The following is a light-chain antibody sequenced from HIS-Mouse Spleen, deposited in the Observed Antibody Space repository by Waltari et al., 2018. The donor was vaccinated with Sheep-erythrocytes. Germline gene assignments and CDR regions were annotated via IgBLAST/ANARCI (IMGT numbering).Light chain of an antibody. V-gene: IGKV3-20*01. Sequence: EIVLTQSPGTLSLSPGERATLSCRASQSVSSSYLAWYQQKPGQAPRLLIYDASSRATGIPDRFSGSGSVTDFTLTISRLEPEDFAVYYCQQYGSSLRTFGQGTKVEIK. CDR1: QSVSSSY. J-gene: IGKJ1*01. CDR3: QQYGSSLRT. CDR2: DAS.